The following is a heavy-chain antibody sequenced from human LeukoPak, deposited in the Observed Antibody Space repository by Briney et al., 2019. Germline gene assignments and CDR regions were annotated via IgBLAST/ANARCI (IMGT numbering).Heavy chain of an antibody. D-gene: IGHD2-2*01. Sequence: PGGSLRLSCAASGFTFSSYWMHWVRQAPGKGLVWVSRINSDGSSTSYADSVKGRFTISRDNAKNTLYLQMNSLKTEDTAVYYCTTDCSSTSCYEGWVDYWGQGTLVTVSS. V-gene: IGHV3-74*01. J-gene: IGHJ4*02. CDR2: INSDGSST. CDR3: TTDCSSTSCYEGWVDY. CDR1: GFTFSSYW.